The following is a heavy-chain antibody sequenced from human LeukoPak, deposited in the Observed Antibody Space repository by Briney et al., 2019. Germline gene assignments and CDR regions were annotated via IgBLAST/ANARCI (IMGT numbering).Heavy chain of an antibody. V-gene: IGHV1-2*02. Sequence: GASVKVSCKASGYTFTGYYMHWVRQAPGQGLEWMGWINPNSGGTNYAQKFQGRVTMTRDTSISTAYMELRRLRSDDTAVYYCARTRARCSSTSCYFDYWGQGTLVTVSS. CDR3: ARTRARCSSTSCYFDY. D-gene: IGHD2-2*01. J-gene: IGHJ4*02. CDR2: INPNSGGT. CDR1: GYTFTGYY.